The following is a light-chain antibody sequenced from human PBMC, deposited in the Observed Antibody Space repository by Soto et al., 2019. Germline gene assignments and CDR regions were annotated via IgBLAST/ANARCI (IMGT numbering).Light chain of an antibody. CDR3: QQYNSWPT. V-gene: IGKV3-15*01. CDR1: HSISTN. Sequence: EIIMTQSPATLSVSPGEGATLSCRTSHSISTNLAWYQHKRGQSPRLLVYGASTRATGVPARFSGSGSGAEFTLSISSLQSDDFAVYSCQQYNSWPTFGGGTKVEIK. J-gene: IGKJ4*01. CDR2: GAS.